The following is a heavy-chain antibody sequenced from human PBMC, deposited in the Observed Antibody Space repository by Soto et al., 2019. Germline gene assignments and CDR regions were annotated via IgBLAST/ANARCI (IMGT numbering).Heavy chain of an antibody. J-gene: IGHJ6*02. CDR3: ARDARGTRGFDEMDI. CDR2: INPNSGDT. CDR1: GYIFTGHD. D-gene: IGHD3-9*01. V-gene: IGHV1-2*02. Sequence: ASVKVSCKASGYIFTGHDIHWVRQAPGRGLEWMGWINPNSGDTEYAQNFQGRVTMTRDTSFNLVYMEMSGLMSDDTAVYYCARDARGTRGFDEMDIWGQGTTVTVSS.